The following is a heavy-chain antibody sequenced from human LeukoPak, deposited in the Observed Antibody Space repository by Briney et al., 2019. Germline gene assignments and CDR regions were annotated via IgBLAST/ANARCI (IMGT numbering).Heavy chain of an antibody. V-gene: IGHV4-34*01. D-gene: IGHD1-26*01. CDR3: AIFSVRVPTTGFDP. Sequence: SETLSLTCGVYGGSFSGYYWTWIRQPPGKGLEWIGEINHSGVTNYNPSLKSRVTISVDTSNIQFFLKLNSVTAADTAVYYCAIFSVRVPTTGFDPWGQGTLVTVSS. CDR2: INHSGVT. CDR1: GGSFSGYY. J-gene: IGHJ5*02.